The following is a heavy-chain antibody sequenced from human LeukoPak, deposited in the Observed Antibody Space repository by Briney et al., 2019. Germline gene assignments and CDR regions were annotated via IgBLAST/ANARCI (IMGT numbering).Heavy chain of an antibody. CDR2: INPNSGGT. CDR3: ARDSSHSELWLVY. CDR1: GYTFTGYY. J-gene: IGHJ4*02. V-gene: IGHV1-2*06. D-gene: IGHD5-18*01. Sequence: ASVKVSCKASGYTFTGYYMHWVRQAPGQGLEWMGRINPNSGGTNYAQKFQGRVTMTRDTSISTAYMELSRLRSDDTAVYYCARDSSHSELWLVYWGQGTLVTVSS.